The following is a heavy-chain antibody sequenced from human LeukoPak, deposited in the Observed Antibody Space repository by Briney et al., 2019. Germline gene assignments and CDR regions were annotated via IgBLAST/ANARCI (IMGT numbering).Heavy chain of an antibody. J-gene: IGHJ3*02. V-gene: IGHV4-34*01. CDR2: INHSGST. CDR1: GGSFSGYY. CDR3: ARSGSSSPFDAFDI. D-gene: IGHD6-6*01. Sequence: SETLSLTCAVYGGSFSGYYWSWIRQPPGKGLEWIGEINHSGSTNYNPSLKSQVTISVDTSKNQFSLKLSSVTAADTAVYYCARSGSSSPFDAFDIWGQGTMVTVSS.